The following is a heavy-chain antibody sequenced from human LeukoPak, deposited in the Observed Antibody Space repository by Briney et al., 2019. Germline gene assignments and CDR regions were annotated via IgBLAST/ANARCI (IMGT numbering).Heavy chain of an antibody. CDR3: ARAGAAGQDAFDI. CDR1: GFTFSTYS. D-gene: IGHD6-13*01. Sequence: GGSLRLSCAASGFTFSTYSMNWVRQAPGKGLEWVSYISGSSDTIYYPDSVKGRFTISRDNAKNSLYLQMNSLRVEDTAVYYCARAGAAGQDAFDIWGQGTMVTVSS. CDR2: ISGSSDTI. V-gene: IGHV3-48*01. J-gene: IGHJ3*02.